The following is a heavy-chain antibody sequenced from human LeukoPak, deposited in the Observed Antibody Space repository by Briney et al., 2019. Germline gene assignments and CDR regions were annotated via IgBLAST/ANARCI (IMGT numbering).Heavy chain of an antibody. CDR1: GFTFSSYA. Sequence: GGSLRLSCAASGFTFSSYAMHWVRQAPGKGLEWVAHISYDGSNKYYADSVKGRFTISRDNSKNTLYLQMNSLRADDTAVYYCARELGSDDFSPAFDIWGQGTMVTVSS. CDR2: ISYDGSNK. CDR3: ARELGSDDFSPAFDI. J-gene: IGHJ3*02. V-gene: IGHV3-30-3*01. D-gene: IGHD3-3*01.